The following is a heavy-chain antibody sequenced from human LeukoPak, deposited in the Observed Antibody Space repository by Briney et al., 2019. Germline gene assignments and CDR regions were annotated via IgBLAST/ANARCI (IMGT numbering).Heavy chain of an antibody. CDR2: INPSGGST. CDR3: AREDAKGFDY. D-gene: IGHD2-8*01. Sequence: ASVKVSCKASGYTFTIHWVRQAPGQGLEWMGIINPSGGSTSYAQKFQGRVTMTRDMSTSTVYMELRSLRSDDTAVYYCAREDAKGFDYWGQGTLVTVSS. V-gene: IGHV1-46*01. J-gene: IGHJ4*02. CDR1: GYTFT.